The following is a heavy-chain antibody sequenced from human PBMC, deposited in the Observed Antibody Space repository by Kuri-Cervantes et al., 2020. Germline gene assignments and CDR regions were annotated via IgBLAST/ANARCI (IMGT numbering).Heavy chain of an antibody. Sequence: GGSLRLSCTASGFTFSSYAMSWVRQAPGKGLEWVSGIGGSGGSTYYVDSVKGRFTISRDNAKNSLYLQMNSLRAEDTAVYYCARDHRYSYGLFDDAFDIWGQGTMVTVSS. CDR2: IGGSGGST. J-gene: IGHJ3*02. CDR3: ARDHRYSYGLFDDAFDI. D-gene: IGHD5-18*01. V-gene: IGHV3-23*01. CDR1: GFTFSSYA.